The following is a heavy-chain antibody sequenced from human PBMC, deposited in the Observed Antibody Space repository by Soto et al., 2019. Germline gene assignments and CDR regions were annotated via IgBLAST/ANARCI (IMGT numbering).Heavy chain of an antibody. J-gene: IGHJ4*02. CDR3: SGGVGDAF. Sequence: EVHLVESGGGLVQTGGSLRLSCAISESTVSRDWMNWVRQAPGKGLEWVAHTNQDGSEKYYADSVKGRFTISRDNAKKSLYLQMNSLRAGVTTMYYCSGGVGDAFWGQGTLVTVSS. CDR1: ESTVSRDW. D-gene: IGHD1-26*01. CDR2: TNQDGSEK. V-gene: IGHV3-7*01.